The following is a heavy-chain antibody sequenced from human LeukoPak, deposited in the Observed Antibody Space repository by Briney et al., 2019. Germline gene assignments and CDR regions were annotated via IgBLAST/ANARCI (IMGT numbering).Heavy chain of an antibody. V-gene: IGHV1-18*01. J-gene: IGHJ3*02. D-gene: IGHD3-10*01. CDR2: ISAYNGNT. CDR3: ASLEWFGEQAFDI. CDR1: GYTFTSYG. Sequence: ASVKVSCKASGYTFTSYGISWVRQAPGQGLEWMGWISAYNGNTNYAQKLQGRVTMTTDTSTSTAYMELRSLRSDDTAVYHCASLEWFGEQAFDIWGQGTMVTVSS.